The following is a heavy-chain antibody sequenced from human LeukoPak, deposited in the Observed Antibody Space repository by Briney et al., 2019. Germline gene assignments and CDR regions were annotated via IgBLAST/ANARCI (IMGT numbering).Heavy chain of an antibody. V-gene: IGHV4-61*08. Sequence: SETLSLTCTVSGGSISSGDYYWSWIRQPPGKGLEWIGYIYYSGSTNYNPSLKSRVTISVDTSKNQFSLKLSSVTAADTAVYYCARDPGSGWFHDAFDIWGQGTMVTVSS. CDR3: ARDPGSGWFHDAFDI. CDR1: GGSISSGDYY. CDR2: IYYSGST. D-gene: IGHD6-19*01. J-gene: IGHJ3*02.